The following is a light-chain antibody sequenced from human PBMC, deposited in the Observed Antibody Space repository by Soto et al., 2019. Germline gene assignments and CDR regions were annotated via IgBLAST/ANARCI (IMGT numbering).Light chain of an antibody. V-gene: IGKV3-20*01. J-gene: IGKJ2*01. Sequence: EIVLTQSPGTLSLSPGERATLSCRASQGVSSTYLAWYQQRLGQAPRLLIFGASSRATGIPDRFSGSGSGTDFTLRISRLEPDDFAVYYCQLYGNSPPMYTFGQGTKVEIK. CDR2: GAS. CDR1: QGVSSTY. CDR3: QLYGNSPPMYT.